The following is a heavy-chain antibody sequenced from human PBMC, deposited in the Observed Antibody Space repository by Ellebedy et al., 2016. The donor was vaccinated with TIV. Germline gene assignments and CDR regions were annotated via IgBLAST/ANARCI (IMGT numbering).Heavy chain of an antibody. CDR3: ARDQWLGRAYYFDY. CDR1: GFTFSSYW. Sequence: GGSLRLSCAASGFTFSSYWMNWVRQAPGKGLEWVANIKQDGSEKYYVDSVKGRFSISRDNTKNSLYLQMNSLTDEDTAVYYCARDQWLGRAYYFDYWGQGTLVTVSS. CDR2: IKQDGSEK. D-gene: IGHD6-19*01. J-gene: IGHJ4*02. V-gene: IGHV3-7*01.